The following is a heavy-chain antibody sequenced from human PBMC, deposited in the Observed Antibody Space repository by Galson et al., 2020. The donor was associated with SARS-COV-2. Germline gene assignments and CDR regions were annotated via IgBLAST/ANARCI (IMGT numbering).Heavy chain of an antibody. J-gene: IGHJ2*01. CDR1: EYIFTNYW. CDR3: ARRAYYDSSGTTSYWYFDL. CDR2: IYPDDSDT. Sequence: KIGESLKISCKLSEYIFTNYWIAWVRQMPGKGLEWMGLIYPDDSDTRYSPSFQGQVTISAEKSISTVYLQWSSLKASDTAIYYCARRAYYDSSGTTSYWYFDLWGRGTLVTVSS. D-gene: IGHD3-22*01. V-gene: IGHV5-51*01.